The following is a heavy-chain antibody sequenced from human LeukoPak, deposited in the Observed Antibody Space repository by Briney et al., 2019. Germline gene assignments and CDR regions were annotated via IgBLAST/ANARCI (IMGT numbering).Heavy chain of an antibody. D-gene: IGHD2-15*01. V-gene: IGHV3-53*01. J-gene: IGHJ3*02. CDR3: AREIYCSASSCTGGVFDI. CDR1: GYTVSSNY. CDR2: ICSRGST. Sequence: GGSLRLSYAASGYTVSSNYMSWVREAPGKGLEWVSVICSRGSTYYADSAKGRFTISRDNSKNTLYLQMNSLRVEDTAVYYCAREIYCSASSCTGGVFDIWGQGTMVTVSS.